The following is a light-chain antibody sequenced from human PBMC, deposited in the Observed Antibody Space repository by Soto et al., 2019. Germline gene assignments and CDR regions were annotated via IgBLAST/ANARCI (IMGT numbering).Light chain of an antibody. J-gene: IGKJ4*01. CDR2: AAS. Sequence: DIQLTQSPSFLSASVGDRLTITCRASQDISSYLAWYQQKPGKAPKLLIYAASTLQSGVPSRFSGSGSGTEFTLTISSRQPEDFATFDCQQLNSYPLTFGGGTKVEIK. V-gene: IGKV1-9*01. CDR3: QQLNSYPLT. CDR1: QDISSY.